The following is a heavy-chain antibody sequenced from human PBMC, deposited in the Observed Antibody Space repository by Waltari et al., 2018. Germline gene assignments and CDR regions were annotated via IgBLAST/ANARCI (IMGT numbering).Heavy chain of an antibody. J-gene: IGHJ6*02. D-gene: IGHD3-22*01. Sequence: QVQLQQWGAGLLKPSETLSLTCAVYGGSFSGYYWSWIRQPPGKGLEWIGEINHSGSTNYNPSLKSRVTISVDTSKNQFSRKLSSVTAADTAVYYCARESYYDSSEGDYYYYYGMDVWGQGTTVTVSS. CDR1: GGSFSGYY. CDR3: ARESYYDSSEGDYYYYYGMDV. CDR2: INHSGST. V-gene: IGHV4-34*01.